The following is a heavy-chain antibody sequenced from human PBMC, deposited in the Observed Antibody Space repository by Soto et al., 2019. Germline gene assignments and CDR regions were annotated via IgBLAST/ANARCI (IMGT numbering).Heavy chain of an antibody. D-gene: IGHD2-2*02. J-gene: IGHJ6*02. Sequence: GESLKISCKGSGYSFTSYWIGWVRQMPGKGLEWMGIIYPGDSDTRYSPSFQGQVTISADKSISTAYLQWSSLKASDTAMYYCARSGVVVPAAIDYYYYYGMDVWCQGTTVTVSS. CDR1: GYSFTSYW. V-gene: IGHV5-51*01. CDR3: ARSGVVVPAAIDYYYYYGMDV. CDR2: IYPGDSDT.